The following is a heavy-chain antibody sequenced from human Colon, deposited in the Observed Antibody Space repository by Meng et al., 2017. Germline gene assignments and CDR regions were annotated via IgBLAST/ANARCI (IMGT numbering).Heavy chain of an antibody. D-gene: IGHD3-22*01. CDR3: ASSDYYRSDY. CDR1: GGSISRSDW. CDR2: TSHSGST. Sequence: VHVPESGPGLVKPWETLSLTCSVSGGSISRSDWWSWVRQPPGKGLEWIGETSHSGSTNYSPSLKSRVTISLDKSKNQLSLKLNSVTAADTAVYYCASSDYYRSDYWGQGTLVTVSS. J-gene: IGHJ4*02. V-gene: IGHV4-4*02.